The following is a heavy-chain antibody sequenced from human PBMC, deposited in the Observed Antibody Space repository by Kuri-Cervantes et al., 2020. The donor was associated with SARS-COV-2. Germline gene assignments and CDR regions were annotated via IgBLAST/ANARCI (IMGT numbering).Heavy chain of an antibody. V-gene: IGHV1-69*04. J-gene: IGHJ6*03. D-gene: IGHD6-13*01. CDR2: IIPILGTA. CDR3: ARVAAAAGPAGEYSFYMDV. CDR1: GGTFSSYA. Sequence: SVKVSCKASGGTFSSYAISWVRQAPGQGLEWMGRIIPILGTANYAQKFQGRVTITADKSTSTAYMELSSLTSEDTAVYYCARVAAAAGPAGEYSFYMDVWGKGTTVTVSS.